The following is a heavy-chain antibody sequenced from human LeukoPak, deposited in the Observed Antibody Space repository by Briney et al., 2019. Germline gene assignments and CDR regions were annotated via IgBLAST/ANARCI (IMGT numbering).Heavy chain of an antibody. V-gene: IGHV3-30-3*01. Sequence: GGSLRLSCAASGFTFSSYAMHWVRQAPGKGLEWVAVISYDGSNKYYADSVKGRFTISRDNSKNTLYLQMNSLRAEDTAVYYCARDRDSSSWYNFDYWGQGTLVTVSS. D-gene: IGHD6-13*01. CDR3: ARDRDSSSWYNFDY. CDR1: GFTFSSYA. J-gene: IGHJ4*02. CDR2: ISYDGSNK.